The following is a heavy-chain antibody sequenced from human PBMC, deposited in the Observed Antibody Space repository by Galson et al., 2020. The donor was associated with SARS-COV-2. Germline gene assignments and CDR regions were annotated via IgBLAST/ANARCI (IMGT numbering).Heavy chain of an antibody. CDR2: ISYDGSNK. J-gene: IGHJ4*02. V-gene: IGHV3-30*18. CDR3: AKDTADLLRWFGELSPFDY. D-gene: IGHD3-10*01. Sequence: GGSLRLSCAASGFTFSSYGMHWVRQAPGKGLEWVAVISYDGSNKYYADSVKGRFTISRDNSKNTLYLQMNSLRAEDTAVYYCAKDTADLLRWFGELSPFDYWGQGTLVTVSS. CDR1: GFTFSSYG.